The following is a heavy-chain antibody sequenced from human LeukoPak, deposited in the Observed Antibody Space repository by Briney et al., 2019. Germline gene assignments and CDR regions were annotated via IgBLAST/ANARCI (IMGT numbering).Heavy chain of an antibody. CDR1: GFTFSNAY. CDR2: IKTKTEGGTT. Sequence: GGSLRLSCAASGFTFSNAYMSWVRQAPGKGLEWIGRIKTKTEGGTTDYAAPVKGRFTISRDDSKNTLHLQMNSLKTEDTAVYYCTTDDYGYWGQGTLVNVSS. V-gene: IGHV3-15*01. J-gene: IGHJ4*02. D-gene: IGHD3-16*01. CDR3: TTDDYGY.